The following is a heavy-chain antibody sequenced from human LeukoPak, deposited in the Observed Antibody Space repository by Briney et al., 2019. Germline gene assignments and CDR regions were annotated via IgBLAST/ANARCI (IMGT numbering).Heavy chain of an antibody. CDR1: GFTFSSYA. CDR3: AKASGRGGAFDI. CDR2: ISGSGGST. J-gene: IGHJ3*02. V-gene: IGHV3-23*01. Sequence: PGGSLRLSCAASGFTFSSYAMSWVRQAPGKGLERVSAISGSGGSTYYADSVKGRFTISRDNSKNTLYLQMNSLRAEDTAVYYCAKASGRGGAFDIWGQGTMVTVSS. D-gene: IGHD6-25*01.